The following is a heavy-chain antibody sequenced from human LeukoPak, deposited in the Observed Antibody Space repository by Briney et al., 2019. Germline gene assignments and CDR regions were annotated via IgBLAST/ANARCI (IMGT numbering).Heavy chain of an antibody. CDR3: ARDAAVGATLFDY. Sequence: SETLSLTCTVSGGSISSYYWSWIRQPAGKGLEWIGHIYTSGSTNYNPSLKSRVTMSGDTSKNQFSLKLTSVTAADTAVYYCARDAAVGATLFDYWGQGTLVTVSS. CDR1: GGSISSYY. CDR2: IYTSGST. J-gene: IGHJ4*02. V-gene: IGHV4-4*07. D-gene: IGHD1-26*01.